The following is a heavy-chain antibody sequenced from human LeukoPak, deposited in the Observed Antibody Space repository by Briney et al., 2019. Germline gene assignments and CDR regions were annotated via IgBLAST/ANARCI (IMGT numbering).Heavy chain of an antibody. CDR1: GFTFSNNA. D-gene: IGHD3-3*01. CDR2: ISGSGDNT. V-gene: IGHV3-23*01. J-gene: IGHJ4*02. CDR3: AKGRVADY. Sequence: GGSLRLSCAASGFTFSNNAMSWVRQAPGKGLEWVSAISGSGDNTYYADSVKGRFTISRDNSKNTLYLQMNSLRVEDTAVYYCAKGRVADYWGQGTLVTVSS.